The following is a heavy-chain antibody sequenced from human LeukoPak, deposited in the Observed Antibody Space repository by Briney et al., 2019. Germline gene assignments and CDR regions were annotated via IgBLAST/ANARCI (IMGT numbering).Heavy chain of an antibody. J-gene: IGHJ4*02. Sequence: SETLSLTCAVYGGSFSGYYRSWIRQPPGKGLEWIGEINHSGSTNYNPSLKSRVTISVDTSKNQFSLKLSSVTAADTAVYYCARAWGYYYDSSGYYFDYWGQGTLVTVSS. CDR1: GGSFSGYY. CDR2: INHSGST. V-gene: IGHV4-34*01. CDR3: ARAWGYYYDSSGYYFDY. D-gene: IGHD3-22*01.